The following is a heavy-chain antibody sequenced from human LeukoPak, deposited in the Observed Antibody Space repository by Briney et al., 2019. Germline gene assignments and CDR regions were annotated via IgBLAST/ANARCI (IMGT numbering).Heavy chain of an antibody. Sequence: SETLSLTCTVSGGSISSYYWSWIRQPPGKGMEWIGYIYYSGSTNYNPSLRSRVTISVDTSKNQFSLKLSSVTAADTAVCYCARKTDYGDYGWFDPWGQGTLVTVSS. CDR3: ARKTDYGDYGWFDP. J-gene: IGHJ5*02. CDR1: GGSISSYY. CDR2: IYYSGST. V-gene: IGHV4-59*12. D-gene: IGHD4-17*01.